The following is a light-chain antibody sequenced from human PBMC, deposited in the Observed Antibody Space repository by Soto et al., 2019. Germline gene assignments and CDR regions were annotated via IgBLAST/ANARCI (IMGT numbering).Light chain of an antibody. CDR2: DAS. Sequence: ILMTQSPATLSVSPGERATLSCRASQSVSNNLAWYQQKPGQAPRLLIYDASNRATGIPARFSGSGSETEFTITISGLQSEDFAVYYCQQYNNWPPWTFGQGTKVEIK. CDR3: QQYNNWPPWT. J-gene: IGKJ1*01. V-gene: IGKV3-15*01. CDR1: QSVSNN.